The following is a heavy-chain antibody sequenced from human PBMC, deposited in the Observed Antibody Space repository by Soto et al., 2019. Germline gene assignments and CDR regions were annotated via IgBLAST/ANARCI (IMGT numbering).Heavy chain of an antibody. CDR1: GVSISSGGYF. CDR2: IYYSGST. CDR3: ARNDYDSSPYLSRRQHALDI. Sequence: TLSLTCTVSGVSISSGGYFWSWIRQLPGKGLEWIGYIYYSGSTYYNPSLKSRVSISVEASMNQISLRLSSVTAADTAVYYCARNDYDSSPYLSRRQHALDIWGQGTMVTVSS. J-gene: IGHJ3*02. V-gene: IGHV4-31*03. D-gene: IGHD3-22*01.